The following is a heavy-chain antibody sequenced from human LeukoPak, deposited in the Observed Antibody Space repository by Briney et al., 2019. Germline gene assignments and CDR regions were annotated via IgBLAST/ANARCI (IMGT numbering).Heavy chain of an antibody. J-gene: IGHJ3*02. D-gene: IGHD6-6*01. CDR2: IYPGDSDA. Sequence: GESLKISCKGSGYSFTSYWTGWVRQMPGKGLEWMGIIYPGDSDARYSPSFQGQVTISADKSISTAYLQWSSLKASDTAMYYCAILGGIAARLDAFDIWGQGTMVTVSS. V-gene: IGHV5-51*01. CDR3: AILGGIAARLDAFDI. CDR1: GYSFTSYW.